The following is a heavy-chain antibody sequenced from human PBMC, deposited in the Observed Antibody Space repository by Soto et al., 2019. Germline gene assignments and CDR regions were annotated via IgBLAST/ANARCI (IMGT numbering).Heavy chain of an antibody. D-gene: IGHD3-16*01. J-gene: IGHJ6*02. Sequence: QVQLVQSGAEVKKPGSSVKVSCKTSRDTFNKYAFNWVRQAPGQGLEWMGLIIPIFSSRNYAEKFQGRVTITAADSTSTAYMELRSLRFEDTAVYYCARGETYLGVWGQGTTVTVSS. CDR2: IIPIFSSR. V-gene: IGHV1-69*01. CDR3: ARGETYLGV. CDR1: RDTFNKYA.